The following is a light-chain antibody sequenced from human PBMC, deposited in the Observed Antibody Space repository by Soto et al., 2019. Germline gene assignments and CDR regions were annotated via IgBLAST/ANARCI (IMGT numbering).Light chain of an antibody. Sequence: QSVLTQPASVSGSPGQSITISCTGTSSDVGGYNYVSWYQQHPGKAPKLMIYDVSNRPSGVSNRFSGSKSGNTASLTISGLQAEDEADYYCSSYTSSSTLLSVFGTGTRSPS. V-gene: IGLV2-14*01. J-gene: IGLJ1*01. CDR1: SSDVGGYNY. CDR2: DVS. CDR3: SSYTSSSTLLSV.